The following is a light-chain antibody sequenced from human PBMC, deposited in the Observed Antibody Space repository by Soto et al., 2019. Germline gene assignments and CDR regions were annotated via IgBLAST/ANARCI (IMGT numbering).Light chain of an antibody. CDR1: QSISSW. V-gene: IGKV1-5*01. CDR2: DAS. J-gene: IGKJ4*01. Sequence: DIQMTQSPSTLSASVADRFTSAFRSSQSISSWLAWYQQKPGKAPKLLIFDASSLESGTPSRFSGRRSGTQFTLTINGLQPDDFATYYCQQYDNYKPLTFGGGTKVDI. CDR3: QQYDNYKPLT.